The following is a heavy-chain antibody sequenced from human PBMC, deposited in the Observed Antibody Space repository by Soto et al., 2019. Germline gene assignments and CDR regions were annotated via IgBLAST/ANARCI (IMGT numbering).Heavy chain of an antibody. Sequence: QLVESGGGVVQPEKSLRLSCEASGFTFSAFDMHWVRQSPGKGLEWVATSSYDGDTKYYANSVKGRFTISRDNSRNILDLHMNSLRVEDTAMYYCTRDWSAVIGTPFDLWGQGTMVVVSS. J-gene: IGHJ3*01. D-gene: IGHD6-19*01. CDR2: SSYDGDTK. CDR1: GFTFSAFD. V-gene: IGHV3-30-3*01. CDR3: TRDWSAVIGTPFDL.